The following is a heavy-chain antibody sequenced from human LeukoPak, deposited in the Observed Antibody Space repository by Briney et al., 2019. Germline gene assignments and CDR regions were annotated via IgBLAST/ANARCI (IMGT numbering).Heavy chain of an antibody. Sequence: SETLSLTCTVSGGSISSSSYYWGWIRQPPGKGLEWIGSIYYSGSTYYNPSLKSRVTISVDTSKNQFSLKLSSVTAADTAVYYCDGGDSSGHSFDPVFDYWGQGTLVTVSS. CDR1: GGSISSSSYY. V-gene: IGHV4-39*01. J-gene: IGHJ4*02. D-gene: IGHD3-22*01. CDR2: IYYSGST. CDR3: DGGDSSGHSFDPVFDY.